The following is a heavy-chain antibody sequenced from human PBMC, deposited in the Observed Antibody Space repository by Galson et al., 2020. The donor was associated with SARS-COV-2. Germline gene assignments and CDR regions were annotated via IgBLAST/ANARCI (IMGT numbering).Heavy chain of an antibody. V-gene: IGHV3-9*01. J-gene: IGHJ4*02. CDR1: GFTFDDYA. CDR3: AKDPGYSSGSVDY. CDR2: ISWNSGSI. D-gene: IGHD6-19*01. Sequence: GGSLRLSCAASGFTFDDYAMHWVRQAPGKGLEWVSGISWNSGSIGYADSVKGRFTISRDNAKNSLYLQMNSLRAEDTALYYCAKDPGYSSGSVDYWGQGTLVTVSS.